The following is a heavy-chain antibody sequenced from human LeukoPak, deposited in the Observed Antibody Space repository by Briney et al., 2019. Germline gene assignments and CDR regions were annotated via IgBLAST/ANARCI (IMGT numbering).Heavy chain of an antibody. J-gene: IGHJ4*02. CDR1: GFTFDDYA. CDR3: AKAQRVDYGGNFDCDY. D-gene: IGHD4-23*01. CDR2: ISGDGGST. V-gene: IGHV3-43*02. Sequence: PGGSLRLSCAASGFTFDDYAMHWVRQAPGKGLEWVSLISGDGGSTYYADSVKGRFTISRDNSKNSLYLQMNSLRTEDTALYYCAKAQRVDYGGNFDCDYWGQGTLVTVSS.